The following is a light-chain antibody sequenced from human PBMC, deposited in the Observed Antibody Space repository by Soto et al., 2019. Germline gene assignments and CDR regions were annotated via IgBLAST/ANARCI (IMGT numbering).Light chain of an antibody. CDR1: QSVSSNY. J-gene: IGKJ2*01. CDR3: QQYGSSPYT. CDR2: GAS. V-gene: IGKV3-20*01. Sequence: ELVLTQSPGTLSLSPGERTTLACRASQSVSSNYLAWYQQKPVQTPRLLIYGASSRATGIPDRFSGSGSGTDFTLTISTLEPEDFAVYYCQQYGSSPYTFGQWTKLEIK.